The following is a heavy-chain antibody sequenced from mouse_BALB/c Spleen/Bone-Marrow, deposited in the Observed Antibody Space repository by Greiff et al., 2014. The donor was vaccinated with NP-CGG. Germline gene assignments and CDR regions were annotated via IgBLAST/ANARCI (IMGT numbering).Heavy chain of an antibody. J-gene: IGHJ2*01. CDR2: IYPGEGDT. CDR1: GYTFTTYW. CDR3: SREPSNWGYY. V-gene: IGHV1-87*01. Sequence: QVQLQQSGAELARPGASVKLSCKTSGYTFTTYWMQWVKQRPRQGLEWIGAIYPGEGDTRYTQKFKGKATLTADKSSSTAYIQLSNLTSEDSAVYYCSREPSNWGYYWGQGTTLTVSS.